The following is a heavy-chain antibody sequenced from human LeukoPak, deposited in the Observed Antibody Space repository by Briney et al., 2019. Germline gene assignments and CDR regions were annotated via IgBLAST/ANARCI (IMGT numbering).Heavy chain of an antibody. J-gene: IGHJ3*02. CDR3: ARDLPSYDYVWGGYRHDAFEI. CDR2: IYSGGST. D-gene: IGHD3-16*02. Sequence: GGSLRLSCAASGFTVSSNYMSWVRQAPGKGLEWVSVIYSGGSTYYADSVKGRFTISRDNSKNTLYLQMNSLRAEDTAVYYRARDLPSYDYVWGGYRHDAFEIWGQGTMVTVPS. CDR1: GFTVSSNY. V-gene: IGHV3-53*01.